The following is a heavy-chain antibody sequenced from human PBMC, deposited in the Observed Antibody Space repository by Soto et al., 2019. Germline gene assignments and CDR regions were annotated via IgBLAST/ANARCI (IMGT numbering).Heavy chain of an antibody. D-gene: IGHD4-17*01. CDR1: GFTFSNAW. Sequence: GGSLRLSCAASGFTFSNAWMSWVRQAPGKGLEWVDRIKSKTDGGTTDYAAPVKGRFTISRDDSKNTLYLQMNSLKTEDTAVYYCTTDDYGGNFDYWGQGTLVTVSS. V-gene: IGHV3-15*01. J-gene: IGHJ4*02. CDR3: TTDDYGGNFDY. CDR2: IKSKTDGGTT.